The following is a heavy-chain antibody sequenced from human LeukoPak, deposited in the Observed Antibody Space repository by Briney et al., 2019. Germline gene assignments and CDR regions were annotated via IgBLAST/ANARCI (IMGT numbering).Heavy chain of an antibody. CDR1: GGSIISDNYQ. CDR2: INYSGST. Sequence: SETLSLTCTVSGGSIISDNYQWSWIRQPPGKGLEWIGYINYSGSTYYNPSLKSRVTISVDTSKNHFSLNLSSVTAADTAEYYCARYGSGSTWFDPWGQGTLVSVSS. J-gene: IGHJ5*02. D-gene: IGHD3-10*01. CDR3: ARYGSGSTWFDP. V-gene: IGHV4-30-4*01.